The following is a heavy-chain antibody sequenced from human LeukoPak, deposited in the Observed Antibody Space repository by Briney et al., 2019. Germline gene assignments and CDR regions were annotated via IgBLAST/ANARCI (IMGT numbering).Heavy chain of an antibody. CDR3: ASLGWESAW. Sequence: ASVKVSCTASGYTFTSYYMHWVRQAPGQGLEWMGIINPSGGSTTYAQKFQGRVTMTRDTSTSTVYMEVSSLRSEGTAVYYCASLGWESAWWGQGTLVTVSS. CDR2: INPSGGST. CDR1: GYTFTSYY. V-gene: IGHV1-46*01. D-gene: IGHD1-26*01. J-gene: IGHJ4*02.